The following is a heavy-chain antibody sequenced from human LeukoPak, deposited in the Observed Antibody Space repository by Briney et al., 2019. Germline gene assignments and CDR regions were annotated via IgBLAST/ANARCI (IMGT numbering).Heavy chain of an antibody. J-gene: IGHJ3*01. CDR2: ISTFNGIT. D-gene: IGHD3-3*01. Sequence: ASVKVSCKASGYTFTSYGISWVRQAPGQGLEWMGWISTFNGITRSAQRLEGRVTMTTDTSTSTAYMELRSLTSDDTAVYYCARLRSIGASGHDASDFWGQGTMVTVSS. V-gene: IGHV1-18*01. CDR1: GYTFTSYG. CDR3: ARLRSIGASGHDASDF.